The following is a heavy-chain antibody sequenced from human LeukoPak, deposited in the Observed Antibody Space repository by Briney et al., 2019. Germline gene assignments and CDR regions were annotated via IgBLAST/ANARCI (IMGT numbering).Heavy chain of an antibody. D-gene: IGHD2-15*01. V-gene: IGHV1-69*01. Sequence: SVKVSCKASGGTLSSYGITWVRQAPGQGLEWMGGVIPILATSNYAEKFQGRVTITADESTSTAYMELSSLRPEDTAVYYCARVTPDYSRWFDPWGQGTLVTVSS. CDR1: GGTLSSYG. J-gene: IGHJ5*02. CDR3: ARVTPDYSRWFDP. CDR2: VIPILATS.